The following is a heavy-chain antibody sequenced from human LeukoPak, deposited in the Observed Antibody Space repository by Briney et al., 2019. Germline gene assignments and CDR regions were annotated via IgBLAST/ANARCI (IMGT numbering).Heavy chain of an antibody. CDR2: IYPGDSNT. D-gene: IGHD3-22*01. J-gene: IGHJ4*02. Sequence: GESLKTSFKGPGYSFTSYWIGWVRQMPGKGLEWRGIIYPGDSNTRYSPSFQGQVTISADKSISTAYLQWSSLKASDTAMYYCARLWDYYDSSGSPPTTYYFDYWGQGTLVTVSS. CDR3: ARLWDYYDSSGSPPTTYYFDY. CDR1: GYSFTSYW. V-gene: IGHV5-51*01.